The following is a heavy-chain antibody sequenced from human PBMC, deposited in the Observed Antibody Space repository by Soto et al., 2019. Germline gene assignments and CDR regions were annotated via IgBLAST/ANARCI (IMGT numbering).Heavy chain of an antibody. V-gene: IGHV3-15*01. CDR3: TTPLAAAGCLQH. CDR1: GFTFSNAG. CDR2: IKCETDDGTT. J-gene: IGHJ1*01. D-gene: IGHD6-13*01. Sequence: PGGSLRLSCAASGFTFSNAGMSWVRQAPGKGLEWVGGIKCETDDGTTDYAAPGKCRFTIASDDSKNTLYLQSHSPENADTAEYYCTTPLAAAGCLQHWGQGTLVTVSS.